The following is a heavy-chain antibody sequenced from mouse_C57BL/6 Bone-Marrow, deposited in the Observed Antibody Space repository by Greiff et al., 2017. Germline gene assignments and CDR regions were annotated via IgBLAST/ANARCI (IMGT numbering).Heavy chain of an antibody. CDR1: GYTFTDYY. V-gene: IGHV1-19*01. D-gene: IGHD1-1*01. J-gene: IGHJ1*03. CDR2: INPYNGGT. CDR3: ARNRFDGSSHGGYFDV. Sequence: EVQLQQSGPVLVKPGASVKMSCKASGYTFTDYYMNWVKQSHGKSLEWIGVINPYNGGTSYNQKFKGKATLTVDKSSSTAYMELNSLTSEDSAVYYCARNRFDGSSHGGYFDVWGTGTTVTVSS.